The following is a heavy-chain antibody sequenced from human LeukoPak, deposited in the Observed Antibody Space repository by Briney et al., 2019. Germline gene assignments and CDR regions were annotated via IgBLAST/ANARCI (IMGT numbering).Heavy chain of an antibody. Sequence: GGSLRLSCAASRFTFSSYEINWVRQAPGKGLEWVSYTSSSGSIIYYADSVKGRFTISRDNAKNSLYLQMNSLRAEDTAIYYCATGDDLWSGYYQLDYWGQGTLVTVSS. CDR3: ATGDDLWSGYYQLDY. V-gene: IGHV3-48*03. D-gene: IGHD3-3*01. CDR1: RFTFSSYE. CDR2: TSSSGSII. J-gene: IGHJ4*02.